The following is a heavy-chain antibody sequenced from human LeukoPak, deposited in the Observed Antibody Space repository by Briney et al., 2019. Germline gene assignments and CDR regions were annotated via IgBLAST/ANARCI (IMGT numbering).Heavy chain of an antibody. Sequence: SETLSLTCTVSGGSISSGNYYWSWIRQPAGKGLEWIGRIYTSGSTNYNPSLKSRVTISVDTSKNQFSLKLSSVTAADTAVYYCARGSLREQQTDYWGQGTLVTVSS. V-gene: IGHV4-61*02. J-gene: IGHJ4*02. CDR3: ARGSLREQQTDY. D-gene: IGHD6-13*01. CDR2: IYTSGST. CDR1: GGSISSGNYY.